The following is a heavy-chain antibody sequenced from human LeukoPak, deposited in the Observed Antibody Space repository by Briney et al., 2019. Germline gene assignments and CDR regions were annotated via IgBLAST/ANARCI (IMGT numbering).Heavy chain of an antibody. V-gene: IGHV1-18*01. J-gene: IGHJ5*02. CDR3: ARDHYYYGSGRVSNWFDP. CDR2: ISAYNGNT. Sequence: ASVKVSCKASGYTFTVCGISWVRQAPGQGLEWMGWISAYNGNTNYAQKLQGRVTMTTDTSTGTAYMELRSLRSDDTAVYYCARDHYYYGSGRVSNWFDPWGQGTLVTVSS. D-gene: IGHD3-10*01. CDR1: GYTFTVCG.